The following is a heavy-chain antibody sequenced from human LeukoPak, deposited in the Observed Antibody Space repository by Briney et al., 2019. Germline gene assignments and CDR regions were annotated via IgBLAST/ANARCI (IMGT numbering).Heavy chain of an antibody. Sequence: GGSLRLSCAASGFTFSSYDMHWVRQATGKGLEWVSAIGVAANTFYSGSVKGRFTISRENAKNSLYLLMTSLRAEDTAVYYCARQNTPHGNFDYWGQGILVAVSS. J-gene: IGHJ4*02. V-gene: IGHV3-13*01. D-gene: IGHD1-26*01. CDR3: ARQNTPHGNFDY. CDR1: GFTFSSYD. CDR2: IGVAANT.